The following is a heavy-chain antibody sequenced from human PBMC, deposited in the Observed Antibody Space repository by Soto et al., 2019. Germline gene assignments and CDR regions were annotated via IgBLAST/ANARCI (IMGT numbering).Heavy chain of an antibody. D-gene: IGHD1-1*01. J-gene: IGHJ6*02. CDR2: IWYDGSNK. Sequence: LRLSCAASGFTFSSYGMHWVRQAPGKGLEWVAVIWYDGSNKYYADSVKGRFTISRDNSKNTLYLQMNSLRAEDTAVYYCARDRVVQDDRHLDYYGMDVWGQGTTVTVSS. CDR1: GFTFSSYG. V-gene: IGHV3-33*01. CDR3: ARDRVVQDDRHLDYYGMDV.